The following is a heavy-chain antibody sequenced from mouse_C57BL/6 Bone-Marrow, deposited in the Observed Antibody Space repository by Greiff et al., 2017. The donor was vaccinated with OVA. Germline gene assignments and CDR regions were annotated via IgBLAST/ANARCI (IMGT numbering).Heavy chain of an antibody. CDR2: INPYNGGT. CDR1: GYTFTDYY. J-gene: IGHJ4*01. V-gene: IGHV1-19*01. Sequence: VQLQQSGPVLVKPGASVKMSCKASGYTFTDYYMNWVKQSHGKSLEWIGVINPYNGGTSYNQKFKGKATLTVDKSSSTAYMELNSLTSEDSAVYYYARGGGYAMDYWGQGTSVTVSS. CDR3: ARGGGYAMDY.